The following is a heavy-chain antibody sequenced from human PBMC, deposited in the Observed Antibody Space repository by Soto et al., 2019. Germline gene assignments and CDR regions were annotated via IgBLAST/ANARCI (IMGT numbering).Heavy chain of an antibody. J-gene: IGHJ6*02. V-gene: IGHV1-69*02. CDR2: IIPILGIA. D-gene: IGHD5-12*01. Sequence: ASVKVSCKASGGTFSSYTISWVRQAPGQGLEWMGRIIPILGIANYAQKFQGRVTITADKSTSTAYMELRSLRSDDTAVYYCARGPSGGYSGLYYYGMDVWGQGTKVTVSS. CDR3: ARGPSGGYSGLYYYGMDV. CDR1: GGTFSSYT.